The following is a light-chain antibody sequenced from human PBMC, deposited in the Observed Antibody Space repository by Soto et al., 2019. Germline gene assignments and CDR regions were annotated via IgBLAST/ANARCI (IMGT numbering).Light chain of an antibody. CDR1: SSNIGNNY. J-gene: IGLJ3*02. CDR3: GTWDSSLSAWV. Sequence: QSVLTQPPSVSAAPGQKVTISCSGSSSNIGNNYVSWYQQLPGTAPKLLIYENNKRPSGIPDRFSGSKSGTSATLGITGLQTGAEADYYCGTWDSSLSAWVFGGGNKLTVL. V-gene: IGLV1-51*02. CDR2: ENN.